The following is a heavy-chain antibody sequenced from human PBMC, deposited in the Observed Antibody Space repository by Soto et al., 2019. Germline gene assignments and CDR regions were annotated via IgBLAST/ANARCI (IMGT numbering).Heavy chain of an antibody. D-gene: IGHD4-17*01. CDR2: ISDSGGNT. V-gene: IGHV3-23*01. Sequence: GGSLRLSCVASEFTFSSSAMSWVRQAPGEGLEWVSTISDSGGNTYYADSVKGRFTISRDNSKNTLYLQMSSLRAEDTAVFYCAKLSARDYGDRIDYWGQGTLVTVSS. CDR1: EFTFSSSA. CDR3: AKLSARDYGDRIDY. J-gene: IGHJ4*02.